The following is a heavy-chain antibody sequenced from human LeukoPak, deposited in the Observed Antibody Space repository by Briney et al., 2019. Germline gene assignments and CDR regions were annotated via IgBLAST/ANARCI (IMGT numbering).Heavy chain of an antibody. CDR3: AREVDTVGATWVRWFDP. CDR2: IIPIFGTA. Sequence: SVKVSCKASGGTFSSYAFSWVRQAPGQGLEWMGGIIPIFGTANYAQKFQGRVTITADESTSTAYMELSSLRSEDTAVYYCAREVDTVGATWVRWFDPWGQGTLVTVSS. D-gene: IGHD1-26*01. J-gene: IGHJ5*02. V-gene: IGHV1-69*13. CDR1: GGTFSSYA.